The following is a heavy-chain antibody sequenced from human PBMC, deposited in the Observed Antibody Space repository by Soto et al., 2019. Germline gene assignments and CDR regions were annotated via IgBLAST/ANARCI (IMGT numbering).Heavy chain of an antibody. D-gene: IGHD3-10*01. V-gene: IGHV4-61*01. Sequence: SETLSLTCTVSGGSVSSGRYYWSWIRQPPGKGLEWIGYIYYSGSTNYNPSLKSRVTISVDTSKNQFSLKLSSVTAADTAVYYCARDGMVRGEYYYYYGMDVWGQGTTVTVSS. CDR2: IYYSGST. CDR1: GGSVSSGRYY. CDR3: ARDGMVRGEYYYYYGMDV. J-gene: IGHJ6*02.